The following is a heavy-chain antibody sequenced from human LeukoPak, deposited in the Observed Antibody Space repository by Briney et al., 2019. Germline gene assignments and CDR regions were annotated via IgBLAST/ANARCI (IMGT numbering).Heavy chain of an antibody. CDR2: IRSDTTT. V-gene: IGHV3-66*04. J-gene: IGHJ4*02. Sequence: GGSLRLSCAASGFTASSRTMIWVRQAPGKGLECVSYIRSDTTTEYAEYVKGRFTISRDDSKNTVYLQMNSLRVEDTFVYYCARRRGGYGDGDFDYWGQGTLVTVSS. CDR1: GFTASSRT. CDR3: ARRRGGYGDGDFDY. D-gene: IGHD4-17*01.